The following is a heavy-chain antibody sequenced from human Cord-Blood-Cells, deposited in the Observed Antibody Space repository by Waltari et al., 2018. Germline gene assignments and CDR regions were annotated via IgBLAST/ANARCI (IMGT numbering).Heavy chain of an antibody. Sequence: QLQLQESGPGLVKPSETLSLTCTVSGGSIRSSSYYWGWLRQPPGKGLEWIGSIYYSGSTYYNPSLKSRVTISVDTSKNQFSLKLSSVTAADTAVYYCARHVGIAARPDWYFDLWGRGTLVTVSS. CDR3: ARHVGIAARPDWYFDL. CDR2: IYYSGST. J-gene: IGHJ2*01. CDR1: GGSIRSSSYY. D-gene: IGHD6-6*01. V-gene: IGHV4-39*01.